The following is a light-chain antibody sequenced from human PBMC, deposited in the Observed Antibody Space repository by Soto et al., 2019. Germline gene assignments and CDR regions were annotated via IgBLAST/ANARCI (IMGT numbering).Light chain of an antibody. Sequence: QSALTQPASVSGSPGQSITISCTGTSSDVGAYNYVSWYQQYPGKAPKLMIYEVSYRPSGVSDRFSGSKSGNTASLTISGLQAEDEADYYCSSYTTTSTFVFGGGTKVTVL. V-gene: IGLV2-14*01. J-gene: IGLJ3*02. CDR3: SSYTTTSTFV. CDR2: EVS. CDR1: SSDVGAYNY.